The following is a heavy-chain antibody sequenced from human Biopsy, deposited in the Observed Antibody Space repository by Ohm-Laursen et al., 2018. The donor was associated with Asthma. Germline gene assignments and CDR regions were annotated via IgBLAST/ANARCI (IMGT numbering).Heavy chain of an antibody. CDR2: ISPVFGSA. J-gene: IGHJ6*02. D-gene: IGHD6-13*01. Sequence: SVKVSCKASGGTFGNYAISWVRQAPGLGLEWMGGISPVFGSANIAQKFQGRVTISADIFTKTAYLEVSSLRSDDTAVYYCASPSSSREILYYYYNMDIWGQGTTVTV. V-gene: IGHV1-69*06. CDR3: ASPSSSREILYYYYNMDI. CDR1: GGTFGNYA.